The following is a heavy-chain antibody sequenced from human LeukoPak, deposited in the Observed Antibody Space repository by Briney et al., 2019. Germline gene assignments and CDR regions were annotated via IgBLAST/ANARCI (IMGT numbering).Heavy chain of an antibody. CDR2: ISYDGSNK. CDR1: GFTFSSYG. CDR3: ARDPVRITIFGVADRAFEI. V-gene: IGHV3-30*03. J-gene: IGHJ3*02. D-gene: IGHD3-3*01. Sequence: GGSLRLSCAASGFTFSSYGMHWVRQAPGKGLEWVAVISYDGSNKYYADSVKGRFTISRDNSKNTLYLQMNSLRSEDTAVYYCARDPVRITIFGVADRAFEIWGQGTMVTVSS.